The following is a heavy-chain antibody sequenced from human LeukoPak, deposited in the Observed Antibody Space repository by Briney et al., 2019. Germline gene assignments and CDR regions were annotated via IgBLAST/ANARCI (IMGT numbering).Heavy chain of an antibody. J-gene: IGHJ3*02. CDR1: GLTFDDYA. Sequence: GGSLRLSCAATGLTFDDYAMHWVRQAPGKGLEGVSGISWNSGSIGYADSVKGRFTISRDNAKNSLYLQMNSLRAEDTALYYCAKDMGSGRRGISRGAFDIWGQGTMVTVSS. D-gene: IGHD6-19*01. V-gene: IGHV3-9*01. CDR3: AKDMGSGRRGISRGAFDI. CDR2: ISWNSGSI.